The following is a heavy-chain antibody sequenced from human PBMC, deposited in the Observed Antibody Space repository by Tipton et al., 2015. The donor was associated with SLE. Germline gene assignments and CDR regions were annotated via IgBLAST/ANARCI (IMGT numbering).Heavy chain of an antibody. CDR2: ISSNGGST. CDR1: GFTFSSYA. V-gene: IGHV3-64*01. J-gene: IGHJ6*03. CDR3: ARVDYYYYYMDV. Sequence: GSLRLSCAASGFTFSSYAMHWVRQAPGKGLEYVSAISSNGGSTYYANSVKGRFTISRDNSKNTLYLQMGSLRAEDMAVYYCARVDYYYYYMDVWGKGTTVTVSS.